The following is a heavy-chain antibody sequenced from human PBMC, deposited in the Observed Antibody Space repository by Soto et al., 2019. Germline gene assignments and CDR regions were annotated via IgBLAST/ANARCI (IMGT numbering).Heavy chain of an antibody. J-gene: IGHJ6*02. CDR1: GGTFSSYA. CDR3: ARAGGGDGSGSYSYYYYGMDV. CDR2: IIPIFGTA. D-gene: IGHD3-10*01. Sequence: GASVKVSCKASGGTFSSYAISWVRQAPGQGLEWMGGIIPIFGTANYAQKFQGRVTITADESTSTAYMELSSLRSEDTAVYYCARAGGGDGSGSYSYYYYGMDVWGQGTTVTVSS. V-gene: IGHV1-69*13.